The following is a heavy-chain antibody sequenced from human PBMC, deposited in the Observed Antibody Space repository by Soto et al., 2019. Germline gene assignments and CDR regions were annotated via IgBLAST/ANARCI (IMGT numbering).Heavy chain of an antibody. Sequence: SETLSLTCTVSGGSISSSSYYWGWIRQPPGKGLEWIGSIYYSGITYYNPSLKSRVTISVDTSKNQFSLKLSSVTAADTVVYYCARGWSGSYYDAFDIWGQGTMVTVSS. D-gene: IGHD1-26*01. J-gene: IGHJ3*02. CDR2: IYYSGIT. CDR1: GGSISSSSYY. V-gene: IGHV4-39*01. CDR3: ARGWSGSYYDAFDI.